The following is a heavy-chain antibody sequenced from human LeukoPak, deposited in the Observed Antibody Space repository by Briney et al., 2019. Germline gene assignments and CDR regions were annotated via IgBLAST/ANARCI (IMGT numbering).Heavy chain of an antibody. CDR2: IYYSGST. Sequence: SETLSLTCTVSGGSISSGGYYWSWIRQPPGKGLEWIGYIYYSGSTNCNPSLKSRVTISVDTSKNQFSLKLSSVTAADTAVYYCARRGYSSQFDPWGQGILVTVSS. V-gene: IGHV4-61*08. CDR1: GGSISSGGYY. J-gene: IGHJ5*02. CDR3: ARRGYSSQFDP. D-gene: IGHD6-13*01.